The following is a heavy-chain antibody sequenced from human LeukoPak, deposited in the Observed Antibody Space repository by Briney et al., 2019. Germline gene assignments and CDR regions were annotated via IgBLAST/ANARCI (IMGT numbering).Heavy chain of an antibody. J-gene: IGHJ4*02. CDR2: ISGSGGST. CDR3: AKSALLGYCSGSSCGYFDY. V-gene: IGHV3-23*01. CDR1: GFTFSSYA. D-gene: IGHD2-15*01. Sequence: GGSLRLSCAASGFTFSSYAMSWVRQAPGKGLEWVSAISGSGGSTYYADSVKGRFTISRDNSKNTLYLQMNSLRAEDTAVYYCAKSALLGYCSGSSCGYFDYWGQGTLVTVSS.